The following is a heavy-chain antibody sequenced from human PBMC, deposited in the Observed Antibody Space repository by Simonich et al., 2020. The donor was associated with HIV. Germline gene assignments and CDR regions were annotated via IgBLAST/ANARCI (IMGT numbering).Heavy chain of an antibody. V-gene: IGHV4-34*01. CDR1: GGSFSGNY. CDR3: ARGFYQRLYYFDY. Sequence: QVQLQQWGAGLLKPSETLSLTCAVYGGSFSGNYWSWTRRPPGQGLEWIGEINHSGSTNYNPSLKSRVTISVDTSKNQFSLKLSSVTAADTAVYYCARGFYQRLYYFDYWGQGTLVTVSS. J-gene: IGHJ4*02. D-gene: IGHD2-2*01. CDR2: INHSGST.